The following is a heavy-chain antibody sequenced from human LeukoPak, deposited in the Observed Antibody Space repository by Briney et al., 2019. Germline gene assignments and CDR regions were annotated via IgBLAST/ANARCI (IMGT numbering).Heavy chain of an antibody. CDR1: GFTFSIYA. CDR2: ISGSGGST. CDR3: AKGPNKYSSGWYNY. V-gene: IGHV3-23*01. D-gene: IGHD6-19*01. J-gene: IGHJ4*02. Sequence: GGSMRLSCAASGFTFSIYAMSWVRQAPGKGLEWVSAISGSGGSTYYADSVKGRYTISRDNSKNTLYLQMNSLRDEDTAVYYCAKGPNKYSSGWYNYWGQGTLVTVSS.